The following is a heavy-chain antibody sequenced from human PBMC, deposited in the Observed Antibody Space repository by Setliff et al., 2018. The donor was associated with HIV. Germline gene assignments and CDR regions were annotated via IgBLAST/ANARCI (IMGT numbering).Heavy chain of an antibody. Sequence: GGSLRLSCAASGFTFSDYWMSWVRQAPGKGLEWVANIKEDGSETYYVDSVEGRFTISRDNAKNSLYLQMNSLRAEDTAVYYCAKGGDSHYWGQGTLVTVSS. D-gene: IGHD2-21*02. J-gene: IGHJ4*02. CDR2: IKEDGSET. CDR3: AKGGDSHY. V-gene: IGHV3-7*01. CDR1: GFTFSDYW.